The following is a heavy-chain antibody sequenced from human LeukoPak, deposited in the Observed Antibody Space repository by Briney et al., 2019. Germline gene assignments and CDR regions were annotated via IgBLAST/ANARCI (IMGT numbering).Heavy chain of an antibody. CDR3: ARGSAVTTYY. CDR2: INHSGST. J-gene: IGHJ4*02. CDR1: GGSFSGYY. Sequence: PSETLSLTCAVYGGSFSGYYWSWIRQPPGKGLEWIGEINHSGSTNYNPSLKSRVTISVDTSKNQFSLKLSSVTAADTAVYYCARGSAVTTYYWGQGTLVTVSS. V-gene: IGHV4-34*01. D-gene: IGHD4-17*01.